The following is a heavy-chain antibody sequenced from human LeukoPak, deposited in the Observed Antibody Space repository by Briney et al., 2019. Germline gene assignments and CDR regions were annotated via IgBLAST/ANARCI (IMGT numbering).Heavy chain of an antibody. CDR3: ARDKRVGATILDY. Sequence: GGSLRLSCAASGFTFSSYWMSWVRQAPGKGLEWVANIRQDGSEIYYVDSVKGRFTISRDNAKSSLSLQMNSLTAEDTAVYYCARDKRVGATILDYWGQGTLVTVSS. V-gene: IGHV3-7*01. CDR1: GFTFSSYW. CDR2: IRQDGSEI. J-gene: IGHJ4*02. D-gene: IGHD1-26*01.